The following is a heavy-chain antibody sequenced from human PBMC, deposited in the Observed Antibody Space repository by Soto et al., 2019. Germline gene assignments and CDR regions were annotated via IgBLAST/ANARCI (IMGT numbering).Heavy chain of an antibody. Sequence: SEPLSLTCTVSGGSISTYYWSWIRQPPGGTLEWIGYIYTSGATTYNPSLESRVTMSVDMPNNEFSLELTSLTAADTAVYYCARSHSFDGSIYHYYFDFWGQGTLVTVSS. CDR2: IYTSGAT. J-gene: IGHJ4*02. CDR3: ARSHSFDGSIYHYYFDF. V-gene: IGHV4-59*01. CDR1: GGSISTYY. D-gene: IGHD3-10*01.